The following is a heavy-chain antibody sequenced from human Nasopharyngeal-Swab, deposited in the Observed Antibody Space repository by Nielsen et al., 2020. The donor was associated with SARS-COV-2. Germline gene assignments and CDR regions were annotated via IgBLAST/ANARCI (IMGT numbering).Heavy chain of an antibody. CDR1: GFTFTSSA. V-gene: IGHV1-3*01. J-gene: IGHJ4*02. CDR3: ARSTYYYDSSGHSFDN. CDR2: INAGNGNT. Sequence: ASVKVSCKASGFTFTSSAVQWVRQAPGQRLEWMGWINAGNGNTKYSQKFQGRVTITRDTSASTAYMELSSLRSEDTAVYYCARSTYYYDSSGHSFDNWGQGTLVTVSS. D-gene: IGHD3-22*01.